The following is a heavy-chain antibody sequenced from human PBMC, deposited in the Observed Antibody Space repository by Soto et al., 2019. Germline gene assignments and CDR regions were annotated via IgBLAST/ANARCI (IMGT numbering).Heavy chain of an antibody. CDR1: GGSISSGGYY. J-gene: IGHJ4*02. CDR2: IYYSGST. CDR3: ARIAFGIRFFDY. V-gene: IGHV4-31*03. D-gene: IGHD3-3*01. Sequence: QVQLQESGPGLVKPSQTLSLTCTVSGGSISSGGYYWSWIRQHPGKGLEWIGYIYYSGSTYYNPSLKSRVTISVDTSKNQFSLRLNSVTAANTAVYYCARIAFGIRFFDYWGQGTLVTVSS.